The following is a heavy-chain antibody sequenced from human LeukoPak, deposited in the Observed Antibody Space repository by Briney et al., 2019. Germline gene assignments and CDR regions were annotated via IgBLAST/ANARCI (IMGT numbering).Heavy chain of an antibody. D-gene: IGHD3-10*01. Sequence: PGGSLRLSCAASGFTFSSYAMHWVCQAPGKGLEWVAVISYDGSNKYYADSVKGRFTISRDNSKNTLYLQMNSLRAEDTAVYYCASHTGAGANFRPFDIWGQGTMVTVSS. J-gene: IGHJ3*02. V-gene: IGHV3-30-3*01. CDR1: GFTFSSYA. CDR3: ASHTGAGANFRPFDI. CDR2: ISYDGSNK.